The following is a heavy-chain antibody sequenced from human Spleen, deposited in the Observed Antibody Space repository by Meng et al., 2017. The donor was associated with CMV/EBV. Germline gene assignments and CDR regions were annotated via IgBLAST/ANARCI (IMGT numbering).Heavy chain of an antibody. CDR1: GYSFSGYY. V-gene: IGHV1-2*02. D-gene: IGHD2-2*01. J-gene: IGHJ4*02. Sequence: ASVKVSCKASGYSFSGYYMHWVRQAPGQGPEWMGWINPNSGDTKYAQKFQGRVTMTRDTSISTAYMELNRLRSDDTAVYYCAKGDRYCSSTSCYIYAPYYFDYWGQGTLVTVSS. CDR3: AKGDRYCSSTSCYIYAPYYFDY. CDR2: INPNSGDT.